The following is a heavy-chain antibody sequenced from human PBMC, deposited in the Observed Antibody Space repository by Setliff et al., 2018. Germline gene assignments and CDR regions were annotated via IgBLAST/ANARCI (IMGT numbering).Heavy chain of an antibody. CDR3: ARTCSGSGCYAGLES. J-gene: IGHJ4*02. Sequence: PGGSLRLSCAASGFTFSTYRMHWVRQAPGKGLEWVAVIWDDGVKKYHADSVKGRFTISRGNSKNTLYLQMNSLRPEDTAVYYCARTCSGSGCYAGLESWGQGTPVTVSS. D-gene: IGHD2-15*01. CDR2: IWDDGVKK. V-gene: IGHV3-33*08. CDR1: GFTFSTYR.